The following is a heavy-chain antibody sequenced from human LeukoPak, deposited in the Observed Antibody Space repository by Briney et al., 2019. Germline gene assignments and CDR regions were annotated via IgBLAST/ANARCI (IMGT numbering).Heavy chain of an antibody. J-gene: IGHJ6*04. CDR2: ITWNSGTI. CDR1: GYTFDDYA. CDR3: AKQMDV. V-gene: IGHV3-9*01. Sequence: PGRSLRLSCAASGYTFDDYAMYWVRQAPGKGLEWVSGITWNSGTIGYADSVKGRFTISRDNAKNSLYLQTNSLKTADTALYYCAKQMDVWGKGTTVTVSS.